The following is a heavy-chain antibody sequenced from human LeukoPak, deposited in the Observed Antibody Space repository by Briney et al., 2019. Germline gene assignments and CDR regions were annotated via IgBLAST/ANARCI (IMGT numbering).Heavy chain of an antibody. CDR3: ARGPTRPYTAMVTPHLGY. V-gene: IGHV1-3*01. Sequence: ASVKVSCKASGYTFTSYAMHWVRQAPGQRLGWWGGINAANGNTKYSQKFQGRVTITRDTSASTAYMELSSLRSEDTAVYYCARGPTRPYTAMVTPHLGYWGQGTLVTVSS. CDR1: GYTFTSYA. J-gene: IGHJ4*02. CDR2: INAANGNT. D-gene: IGHD5-18*01.